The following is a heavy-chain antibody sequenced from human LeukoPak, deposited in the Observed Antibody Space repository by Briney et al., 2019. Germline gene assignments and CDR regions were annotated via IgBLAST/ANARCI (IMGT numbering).Heavy chain of an antibody. Sequence: SVKVSCKASGGTFSNYAINWVRQAPGQGLEWMGGIIPIFGTANYAQKFQGRVTITADKSTSTVYMELNSLKSEDTAVYHCARGWDYDSGGRPTAYVYWGQGTLVTVSS. CDR3: ARGWDYDSGGRPTAYVY. J-gene: IGHJ4*02. V-gene: IGHV1-69*06. CDR1: GGTFSNYA. D-gene: IGHD3-22*01. CDR2: IIPIFGTA.